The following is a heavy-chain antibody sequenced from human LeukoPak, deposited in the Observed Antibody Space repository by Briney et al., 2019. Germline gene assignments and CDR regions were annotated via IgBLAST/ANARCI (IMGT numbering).Heavy chain of an antibody. Sequence: NPSETLSLTCAVYGGSFSGYYWSWIRQPPGKGLEWIGEINHSGSTNYNPSLKSRVTISVDTSKNQFSLKLSSVTAADTAVYYCARHGNVLLWFGETNNWFDPWGQGTLVTVSS. CDR1: GGSFSGYY. CDR2: INHSGST. CDR3: ARHGNVLLWFGETNNWFDP. J-gene: IGHJ5*02. V-gene: IGHV4-34*01. D-gene: IGHD3-10*01.